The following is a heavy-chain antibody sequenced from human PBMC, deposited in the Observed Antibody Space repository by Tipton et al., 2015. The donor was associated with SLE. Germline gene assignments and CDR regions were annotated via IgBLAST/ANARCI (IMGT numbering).Heavy chain of an antibody. Sequence: TLSLTCVVSDYSISYGYYWGWIRQPPGKGLEWIGSIYHSGKTYYNPSLKSRVTISVDTSKNQFSLRLTSVIAADTAVYYCVADSDSLCSGECFSTFDIWGLGTKVTVSS. J-gene: IGHJ3*02. D-gene: IGHD2-21*01. CDR2: IYHSGKT. V-gene: IGHV4-38-2*01. CDR3: VADSDSLCSGECFSTFDI. CDR1: DYSISYGYY.